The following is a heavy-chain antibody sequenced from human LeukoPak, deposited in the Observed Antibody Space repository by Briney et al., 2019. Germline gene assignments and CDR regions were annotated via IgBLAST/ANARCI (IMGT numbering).Heavy chain of an antibody. D-gene: IGHD2-2*01. V-gene: IGHV3-30*02. Sequence: GGSLRLSCAASGFTFSSFGMHWVRQAPGKGLEWVAFIRRDGDVKYYADSVKGRFTISRENAKNSLYLQMNSLRAEDTAVYYCARKEARYCCSTSCYVFYYYGMDVWGQGTTVTVSS. CDR2: IRRDGDVK. CDR3: ARKEARYCCSTSCYVFYYYGMDV. J-gene: IGHJ6*02. CDR1: GFTFSSFG.